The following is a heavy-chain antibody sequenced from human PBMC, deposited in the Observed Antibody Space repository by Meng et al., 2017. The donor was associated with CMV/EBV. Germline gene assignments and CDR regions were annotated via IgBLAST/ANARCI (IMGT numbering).Heavy chain of an antibody. CDR3: ARDSSGWYPHLDY. Sequence: QRRESGPGVVKHSETLSLTCPVSGGSISSNYWSWIRQPAGKGLEWIGRIYTSVSTNYNPSLKSRVTMSVDTSKNQFSLKLSSVTAADTAVYYCARDSSGWYPHLDYWGQGTLVTVSS. J-gene: IGHJ4*02. CDR2: IYTSVST. V-gene: IGHV4-4*07. CDR1: GGSISSNY. D-gene: IGHD6-19*01.